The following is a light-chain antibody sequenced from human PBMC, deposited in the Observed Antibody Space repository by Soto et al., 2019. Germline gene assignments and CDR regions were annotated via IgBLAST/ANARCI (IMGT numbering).Light chain of an antibody. J-gene: IGKJ5*01. CDR2: GAS. V-gene: IGKV3-20*01. CDR3: QHHDSLPST. CDR1: QSVSSSY. Sequence: IVLTQSPGTLSLSPGERATLSCRASQSVSSSYLAWYQQKPGQPPRLLIYGASSRATGIPDRFSGSGSGTDFSLTISRLEPEDFAVFYCQHHDSLPSTLGQGTRLEIK.